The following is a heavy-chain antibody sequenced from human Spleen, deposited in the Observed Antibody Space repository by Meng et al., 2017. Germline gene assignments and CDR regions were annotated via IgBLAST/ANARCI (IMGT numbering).Heavy chain of an antibody. CDR3: AGGYYGSGSYYNVDY. Sequence: ESLKISCAASGFTFSNYWMSWVRQAPGKGLEWVANIKEAGSEKDYVDSVKGRFTISRDNAKNSLYLQMNSLRAEDTAVYYCAGGYYGSGSYYNVDYWGQGTLVTVSS. V-gene: IGHV3-7*04. CDR2: IKEAGSEK. CDR1: GFTFSNYW. D-gene: IGHD3-10*01. J-gene: IGHJ4*02.